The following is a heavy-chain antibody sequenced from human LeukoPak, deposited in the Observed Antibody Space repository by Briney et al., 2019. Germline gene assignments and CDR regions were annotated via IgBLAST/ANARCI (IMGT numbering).Heavy chain of an antibody. V-gene: IGHV3-74*03. D-gene: IGHD3-22*01. CDR3: VRSAFHAGSGNYYDY. CDR1: GFTFSNYW. CDR2: IDNAGSIT. Sequence: GGSLRLSCAASGFTFSNYWIHWVRQAPGKGLVWVSRIDNAGSITTYADSVKGRVTISRDNAENTLYLQMNSLRVEDTAVYYCVRSAFHAGSGNYYDYWGQGTLVTVSS. J-gene: IGHJ4*02.